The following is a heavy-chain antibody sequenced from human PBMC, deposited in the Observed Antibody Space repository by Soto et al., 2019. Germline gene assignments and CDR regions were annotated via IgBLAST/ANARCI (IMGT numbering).Heavy chain of an antibody. V-gene: IGHV3-23*01. Sequence: GGSLRLSCAASGFTFSSYAMSWVRQAPGKGLEWVSAISGSGGSTYYADSVKGRLTISRDNSNNTLYLQMNSLRAEDTAVYYCAKDLVTAQLGNSYYDYYGMDVWDQGTTVTVSS. CDR1: GFTFSSYA. D-gene: IGHD6-13*01. J-gene: IGHJ6*02. CDR2: ISGSGGST. CDR3: AKDLVTAQLGNSYYDYYGMDV.